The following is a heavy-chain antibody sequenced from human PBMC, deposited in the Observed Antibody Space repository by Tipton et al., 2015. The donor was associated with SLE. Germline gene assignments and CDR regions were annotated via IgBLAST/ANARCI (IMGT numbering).Heavy chain of an antibody. CDR2: TYYRSRWYR. D-gene: IGHD6-13*01. CDR3: TRDSSISTGGDYFDY. V-gene: IGHV6-1*01. J-gene: IGHJ4*02. Sequence: GLVKPSQTLILTCAISEDSVSSNSAAWNWLRQSPSRGLEWLGRTYYRSRWYRDYAVSVKSRISIDADTSKNQISLQLNSVTPEDTAVYYCTRDSSISTGGDYFDYWGQGTLVTVSS. CDR1: EDSVSSNSAA.